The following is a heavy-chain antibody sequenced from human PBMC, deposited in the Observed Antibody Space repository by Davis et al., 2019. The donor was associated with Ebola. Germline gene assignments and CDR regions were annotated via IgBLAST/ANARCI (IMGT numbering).Heavy chain of an antibody. CDR3: ASFDFSGERTNVDL. Sequence: MPSETLSLTCTVSRASISSGDYYWSWIRQSPGKGLEWIGEVNHVGTNHYNPSLKSRVTISADTSKNQFSLKLTSMTAADTAAYYCASFDFSGERTNVDLWGEGTTVTVSS. D-gene: IGHD2-15*01. CDR2: VNHVGTN. CDR1: RASISSGDYY. V-gene: IGHV4-39*01. J-gene: IGHJ6*04.